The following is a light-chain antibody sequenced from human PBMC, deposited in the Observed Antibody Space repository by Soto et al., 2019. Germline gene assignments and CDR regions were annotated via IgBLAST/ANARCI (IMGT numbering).Light chain of an antibody. CDR3: QQSYSSPPT. J-gene: IGKJ1*01. V-gene: IGKV1-5*03. CDR2: EAS. CDR1: QNINSW. Sequence: GDRVTITCRASQNINSWLAWYQQKPGKAPKLLIYEASSLEKGVPARFGGSGSGTEFTLTISSLQPDDFATYYCQQSYSSPPTFGQGTKVDIK.